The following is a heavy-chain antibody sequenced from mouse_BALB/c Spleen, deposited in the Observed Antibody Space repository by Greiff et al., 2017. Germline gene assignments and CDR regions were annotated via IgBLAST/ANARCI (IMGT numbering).Heavy chain of an antibody. D-gene: IGHD2-12*01. CDR3: ASSYDNYAMDY. J-gene: IGHJ4*01. CDR2: INPYNDGT. CDR1: GYTFTSYV. V-gene: IGHV1-14*01. Sequence: VQLQQSGPELVKPGASVKMSCKASGYTFTSYVMHWVKQKPGQGLEWIGYINPYNDGTKYNEKFKGKATLTSDKSSSTAYMELSSLTSEDSAVYYCASSYDNYAMDYWGQGTSVTVSS.